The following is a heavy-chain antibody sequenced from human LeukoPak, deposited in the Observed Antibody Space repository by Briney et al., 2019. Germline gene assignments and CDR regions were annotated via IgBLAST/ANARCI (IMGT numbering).Heavy chain of an antibody. CDR3: ARGPPVVVPAAMPTNEFDY. J-gene: IGHJ4*02. V-gene: IGHV4-34*01. Sequence: SETLSLTCAVYGGSFSGYYWSWIRQPPGKGLEWIGEINRSGSTNYNPSLKSRVTISVDTSKNQFSLKLSSVTAADTAVYYCARGPPVVVPAAMPTNEFDYWGQGTLVTVSS. CDR2: INRSGST. D-gene: IGHD2-2*01. CDR1: GGSFSGYY.